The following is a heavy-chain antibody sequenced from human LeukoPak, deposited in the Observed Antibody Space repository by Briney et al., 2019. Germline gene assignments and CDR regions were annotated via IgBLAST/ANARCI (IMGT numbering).Heavy chain of an antibody. V-gene: IGHV4-39*07. CDR1: GGSISSSSYY. Sequence: SETLSLTCTVSGGSISSSSYYWGWIRQPPGTGLEWLGSIYYSGSTYYNPSLKSRVTISVDTSKNQFSLKLSSVTAADTAVYYCARERRITMIVVVITTNFDYWGQGTLVTVSS. CDR2: IYYSGST. CDR3: ARERRITMIVVVITTNFDY. J-gene: IGHJ4*02. D-gene: IGHD3-22*01.